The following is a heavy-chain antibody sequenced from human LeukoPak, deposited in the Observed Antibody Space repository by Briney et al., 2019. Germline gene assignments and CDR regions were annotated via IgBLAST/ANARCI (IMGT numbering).Heavy chain of an antibody. D-gene: IGHD3-22*01. J-gene: IGHJ4*02. V-gene: IGHV4-31*03. Sequence: PSETLSLTCTVSGGSISSGGYYWSWIRQHPGKGLEWIGYIYYSGSTYYNPSLKSRVTISVDTSKNQFSLKLSSVTAADTAVYYCARALPTYYYDSSGYFDYWGQGTLATVSS. CDR2: IYYSGST. CDR3: ARALPTYYYDSSGYFDY. CDR1: GGSISSGGYY.